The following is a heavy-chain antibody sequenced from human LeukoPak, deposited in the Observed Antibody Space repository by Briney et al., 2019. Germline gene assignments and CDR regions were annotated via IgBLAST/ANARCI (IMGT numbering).Heavy chain of an antibody. D-gene: IGHD3-22*01. V-gene: IGHV4-59*01. Sequence: RSSETLSLTCTVSGGSISSYYWSWIRQPPGKGLEWIGYIYYSGSTNYNPSLKSRVTISVDTSKNQFSLKLSSVTAADTAVYYCASSLIPYYYDSSGYSATYWGQGTLVTVSS. CDR1: GGSISSYY. CDR3: ASSLIPYYYDSSGYSATY. J-gene: IGHJ4*02. CDR2: IYYSGST.